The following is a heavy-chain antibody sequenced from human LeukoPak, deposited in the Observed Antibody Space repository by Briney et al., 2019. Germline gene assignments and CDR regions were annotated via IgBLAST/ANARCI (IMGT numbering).Heavy chain of an antibody. Sequence: SETLSLTCTVSGGSISSGDFFWSWLRQRPGKGLEWIGYSSYGGTTYYNPSLKTRVAISVDTSQNQFSLKLNSVTAADTASYYCARAIGYCVRTNCFNWFDPWGQGTLVFVSA. V-gene: IGHV4-31*03. CDR3: ARAIGYCVRTNCFNWFDP. CDR1: GGSISSGDFF. J-gene: IGHJ5*02. D-gene: IGHD2-2*03. CDR2: SSYGGTT.